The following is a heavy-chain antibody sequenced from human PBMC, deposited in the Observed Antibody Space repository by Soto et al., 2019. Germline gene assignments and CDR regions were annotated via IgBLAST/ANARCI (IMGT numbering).Heavy chain of an antibody. Sequence: PGGSLRLSCAVSGFPFSNAWMNLVRQSPGEGPEWVGRIKSRSDGGTTDYAAPVKGRFTISRDDSKNTLYLQMNNLKTEETAVYYCTTSKMLWLGPCDPWGQGNMVTVSS. CDR3: TTSKMLWLGPCDP. CDR2: IKSRSDGGTT. J-gene: IGHJ5*02. V-gene: IGHV3-15*01. CDR1: GFPFSNAW. D-gene: IGHD3-10*01.